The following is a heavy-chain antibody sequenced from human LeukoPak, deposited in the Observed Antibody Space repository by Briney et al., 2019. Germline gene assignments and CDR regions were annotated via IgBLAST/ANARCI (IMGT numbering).Heavy chain of an antibody. D-gene: IGHD3-22*01. Sequence: SVKVSCKASGGTFSSYAISWVRQAPGQGLEWMGGIIPIFGTANYAQKFQGRVTITADESTSTAYMELSSLRSEDTAVYYCASFRNYYDSSGYPYWGQGTLVTVSS. V-gene: IGHV1-69*13. CDR1: GGTFSSYA. J-gene: IGHJ4*02. CDR3: ASFRNYYDSSGYPY. CDR2: IIPIFGTA.